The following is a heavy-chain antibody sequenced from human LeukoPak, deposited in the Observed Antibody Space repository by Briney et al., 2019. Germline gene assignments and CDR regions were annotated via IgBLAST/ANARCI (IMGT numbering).Heavy chain of an antibody. CDR1: GFPFSTYG. Sequence: GGSLRLSCAASGFPFSTYGISWVRQAPGKGLEWVSAITGSGDFAKYADSVRGRFTISRDNSKNTVYLQMNSLTVEDTTLYYCTKRITATAPFDSWGQGALVIVSS. D-gene: IGHD4-17*01. V-gene: IGHV3-23*01. J-gene: IGHJ4*02. CDR3: TKRITATAPFDS. CDR2: ITGSGDFA.